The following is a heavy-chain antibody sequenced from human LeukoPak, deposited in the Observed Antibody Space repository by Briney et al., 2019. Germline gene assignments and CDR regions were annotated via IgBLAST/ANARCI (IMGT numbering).Heavy chain of an antibody. D-gene: IGHD2-2*01. V-gene: IGHV4-39*01. Sequence: SETLSLTCTVSGGSISSSSYYWGWIRQPPGKGLEWIGSIYYSGSTYYNPSLKSRVTISVDTSKNQFSLKLSSVTAADTAVYYCARQLVPAARNWFDPWGQGTLVTVSS. CDR1: GGSISSSSYY. CDR2: IYYSGST. CDR3: ARQLVPAARNWFDP. J-gene: IGHJ5*02.